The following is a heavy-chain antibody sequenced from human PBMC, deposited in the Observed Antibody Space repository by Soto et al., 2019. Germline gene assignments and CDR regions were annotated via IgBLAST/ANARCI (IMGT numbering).Heavy chain of an antibody. CDR3: ARQYGHPTSFDY. J-gene: IGHJ4*02. CDR2: ISSSSSYI. Sequence: AGGSLRLSCAASGFTFSSYSMNWVRQAPGKGLEWVSSISSSSSYIYYADSVKGRFTISRDNAKNSLYLQMNSLRAEDTAVYYCARQYGHPTSFDYWGQGTLVTVSS. D-gene: IGHD3-16*01. CDR1: GFTFSSYS. V-gene: IGHV3-21*01.